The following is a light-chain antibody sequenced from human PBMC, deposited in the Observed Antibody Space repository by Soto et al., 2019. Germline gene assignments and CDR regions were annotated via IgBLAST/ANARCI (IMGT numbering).Light chain of an antibody. CDR2: AAS. CDR3: QQSYSTTPT. V-gene: IGKV1-39*01. J-gene: IGKJ1*01. Sequence: DILMTQFPSSLAASVGDRVTITCRASQSISSYLNWYQQKPGKAPKLLIYAASSLQSGVPSRFSGSGSGTDFTLTISSLQPEDFATYYCQQSYSTTPTFGQGTKVDIK. CDR1: QSISSY.